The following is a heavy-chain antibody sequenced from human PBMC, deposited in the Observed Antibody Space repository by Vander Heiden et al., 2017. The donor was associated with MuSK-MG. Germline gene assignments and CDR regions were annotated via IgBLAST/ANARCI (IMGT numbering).Heavy chain of an antibody. Sequence: EVQPVASGGGLVQNGGSMRLSCAASGVTISRYEMNSVRQAPGKGLEWVSFISSSGRTIYYADSVKGRFTISRDNAKNSLYLQMNSLRAEDTAVYYCARDNYYYDSSGYYYNYFDYWGQGTLVTVSS. J-gene: IGHJ4*02. D-gene: IGHD3-22*01. CDR1: GVTISRYE. CDR3: ARDNYYYDSSGYYYNYFDY. V-gene: IGHV3-48*03. CDR2: ISSSGRTI.